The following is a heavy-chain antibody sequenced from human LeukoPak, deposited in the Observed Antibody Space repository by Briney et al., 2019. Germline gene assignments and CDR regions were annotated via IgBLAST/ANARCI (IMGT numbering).Heavy chain of an antibody. CDR2: ISYDGSNK. V-gene: IGHV3-30-3*01. CDR1: GFTFSSYA. CDR3: ARALGSRPPNWFDP. Sequence: GGSLILSCAASGFTFSSYAMHWVRQAPGKGLEWVAVISYDGSNKYYADSVKGRFTISRDNSKNTLYLQMNSLRAEDTAVYYCARALGSRPPNWFDPWGQGTLVTVSS. J-gene: IGHJ5*02. D-gene: IGHD6-13*01.